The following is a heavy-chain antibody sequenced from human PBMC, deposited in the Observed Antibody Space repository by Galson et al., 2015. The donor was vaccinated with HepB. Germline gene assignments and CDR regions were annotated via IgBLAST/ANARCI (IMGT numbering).Heavy chain of an antibody. CDR1: GGTFSSYA. J-gene: IGHJ3*02. CDR2: IIPIFGTA. D-gene: IGHD6-6*01. Sequence: SVKVSCKASGGTFSSYAISWVRQAPGQGLEWMGGIIPIFGTANYAQKFQGRVTITADESTSTAYMELSSLRSEDTAVYYCARRSSSFAGVDAFDIWGQGTMVTVSS. CDR3: ARRSSSFAGVDAFDI. V-gene: IGHV1-69*13.